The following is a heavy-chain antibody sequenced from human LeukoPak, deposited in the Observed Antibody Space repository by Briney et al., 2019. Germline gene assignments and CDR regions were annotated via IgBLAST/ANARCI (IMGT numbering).Heavy chain of an antibody. CDR3: ASRYCSSTSCYDY. D-gene: IGHD2-2*01. Sequence: PSETLSLTCSVSGGSISSTNWWSLVRQPPGKGLEWIGEIFHSGSTTYNPSFKGRVTISVDTSKNQFSLKLSSVTAADTAVYYCASRYCSSTSCYDYWGQGTLVTVSS. CDR2: IFHSGST. J-gene: IGHJ4*02. CDR1: GGSISSTNW. V-gene: IGHV4-4*02.